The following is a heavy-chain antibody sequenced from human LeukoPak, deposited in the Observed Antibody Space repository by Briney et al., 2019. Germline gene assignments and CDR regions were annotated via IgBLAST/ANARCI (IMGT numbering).Heavy chain of an antibody. D-gene: IGHD3-3*01. V-gene: IGHV3-11*01. CDR1: GFTFSGYY. CDR2: ISSSGSTI. Sequence: PGGSLRLSCAASGFTFSGYYKSWIRQAPGKGLEWVSYISSSGSTIYYADSVKGRFTISRDNAKNSLYLQMNSLRAEDTAVYYCARDTLDFWSGYYHPYFDYWGQGTLVTVSS. J-gene: IGHJ4*02. CDR3: ARDTLDFWSGYYHPYFDY.